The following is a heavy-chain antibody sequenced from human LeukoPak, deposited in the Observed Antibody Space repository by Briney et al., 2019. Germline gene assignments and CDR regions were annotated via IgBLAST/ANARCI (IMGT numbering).Heavy chain of an antibody. CDR1: GGSISSYY. CDR2: IYYSGST. J-gene: IGHJ5*02. Sequence: SETLSLTCTVSGGSISSYYWSWIRQPPGKGLEWIGYIYYSGSTNYNPSLKSRVTISVDTSKNQFSLKLSSVTAADTAVYYCARGSRITMVRGVIRWFDPWGQGTLVTVSS. D-gene: IGHD3-10*01. CDR3: ARGSRITMVRGVIRWFDP. V-gene: IGHV4-59*01.